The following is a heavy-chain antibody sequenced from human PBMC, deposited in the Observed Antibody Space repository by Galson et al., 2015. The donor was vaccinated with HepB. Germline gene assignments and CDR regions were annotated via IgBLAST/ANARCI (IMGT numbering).Heavy chain of an antibody. CDR3: ARGGPKRWLQPYLDY. V-gene: IGHV1-18*01. Sequence: SVKVSCKASGYTFTSYGISWVRQAPGQGLEWMGWISAYNGNTNYAQKLQGRVTMTTDTSTSTAYMELRSLRSDDTAVYYCARGGPKRWLQPYLDYWGQGTLVTVSS. D-gene: IGHD5-24*01. CDR2: ISAYNGNT. CDR1: GYTFTSYG. J-gene: IGHJ4*02.